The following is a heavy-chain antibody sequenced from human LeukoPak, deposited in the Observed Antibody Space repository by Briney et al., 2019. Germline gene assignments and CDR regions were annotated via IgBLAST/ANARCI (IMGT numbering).Heavy chain of an antibody. J-gene: IGHJ6*02. Sequence: PSETLSLTCAVYGGSFSGYYWSWIRQPPGKGLEWIGEINHSGSTNYNPSLKSRVTISVDTSKNQFSLKLSSVTAADTAVYYCARREYDFWSGYYYYYYYGMDVWGQGTTVTVSS. CDR3: ARREYDFWSGYYYYYYYGMDV. CDR2: INHSGST. CDR1: GGSFSGYY. D-gene: IGHD3-3*01. V-gene: IGHV4-34*01.